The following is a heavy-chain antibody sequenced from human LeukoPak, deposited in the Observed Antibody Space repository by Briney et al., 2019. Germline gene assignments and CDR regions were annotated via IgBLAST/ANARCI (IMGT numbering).Heavy chain of an antibody. CDR3: ATVSAAAGKRGYYFDY. CDR1: GYTLTELS. Sequence: ASVNVSCTVSGYTLTELSMHWVRQAPGKGLEWLGGFDPEDGETIYAQKFQGRVTMTEDTSTDTAYMELSSLRSEDTAVYYCATVSAAAGKRGYYFDYWGQGTLVTVSS. CDR2: FDPEDGET. V-gene: IGHV1-24*01. J-gene: IGHJ4*02. D-gene: IGHD6-13*01.